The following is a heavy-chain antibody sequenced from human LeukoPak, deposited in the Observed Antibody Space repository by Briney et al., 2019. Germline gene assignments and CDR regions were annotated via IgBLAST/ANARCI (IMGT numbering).Heavy chain of an antibody. CDR1: GFTFSSYE. J-gene: IGHJ3*02. CDR2: ISSSGSTI. V-gene: IGHV3-48*03. CDR3: ARGSRQLRVLWFGESSGAFDI. Sequence: GGSLRLSCAASGFTFSSYERIWVPQAPGKGLEWVSYISSSGSTIYYADSVKGRFTISRDNAKNSLYLQMNSLRAEDTAVYYCARGSRQLRVLWFGESSGAFDIWGQGTMVTVSS. D-gene: IGHD3-10*01.